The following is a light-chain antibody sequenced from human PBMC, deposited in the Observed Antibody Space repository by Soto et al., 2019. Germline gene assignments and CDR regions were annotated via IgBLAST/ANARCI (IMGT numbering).Light chain of an antibody. CDR1: SSDVGGYTY. Sequence: QSALTQPASVSGSPGQSITISCTGSSSDVGGYTYVPWYQHHPGKVPKLLIYDVTNRPSGVSSRFSASKSGNTASLTISGLQADDEADYYCSSYTDPATPCVFGTGTKLTVL. CDR3: SSYTDPATPCV. V-gene: IGLV2-14*01. J-gene: IGLJ1*01. CDR2: DVT.